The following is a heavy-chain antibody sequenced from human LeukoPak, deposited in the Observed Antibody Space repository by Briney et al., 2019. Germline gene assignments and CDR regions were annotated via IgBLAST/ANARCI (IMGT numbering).Heavy chain of an antibody. Sequence: ASVKVSCKASGYTFTSYYMHWVRQAPGQGLEWMGIINPSGGSTSYAQKFQGRVTMTRDTSISTAYMELSRLRSDDTAVYCCAREVYGAFDIWGQGTMVTVSS. V-gene: IGHV1-46*01. J-gene: IGHJ3*02. CDR1: GYTFTSYY. CDR2: INPSGGST. D-gene: IGHD5/OR15-5a*01. CDR3: AREVYGAFDI.